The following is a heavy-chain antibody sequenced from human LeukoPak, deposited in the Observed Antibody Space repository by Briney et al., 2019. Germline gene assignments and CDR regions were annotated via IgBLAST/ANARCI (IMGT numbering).Heavy chain of an antibody. V-gene: IGHV4-38-2*01. CDR3: ARRYSNYFFDY. Sequence: SETLSLTCGVSGYSITSGYYWAWIRRPPGKGLEWIGNIYQSGSTYYNPSFKSRVTISVDTSKNQFSLKLSSVTAADTAVYYCARRYSNYFFDYWGQGTLVTVSS. J-gene: IGHJ4*02. D-gene: IGHD4-11*01. CDR1: GYSITSGYY. CDR2: IYQSGST.